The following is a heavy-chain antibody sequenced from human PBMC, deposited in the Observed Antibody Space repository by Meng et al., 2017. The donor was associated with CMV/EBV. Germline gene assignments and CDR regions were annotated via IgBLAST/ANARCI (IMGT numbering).Heavy chain of an antibody. CDR3: ARAVGESSSSSWHHFDY. J-gene: IGHJ4*02. Sequence: GSLRLSCTVSGGSISSYSWSWIPQPPGKGLEWIRYIYYSGSTNYNPSLKSRVTISVDTSKNQFSLKLRSVTAADTAVYYCARAVGESSSSSWHHFDYWGQGTLVTVSS. D-gene: IGHD6-6*01. CDR2: IYYSGST. CDR1: GGSISSYS. V-gene: IGHV4-59*01.